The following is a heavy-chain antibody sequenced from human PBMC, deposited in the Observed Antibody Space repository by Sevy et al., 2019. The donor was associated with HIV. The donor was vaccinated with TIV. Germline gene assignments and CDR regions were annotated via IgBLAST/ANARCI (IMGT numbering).Heavy chain of an antibody. CDR1: GFSFSWYW. Sequence: GGSLRLSCAASGFSFSWYWMSWVRQTPEKGLEWVANINQDESEKNYVDSVRGRFTISRDNTKNTLYLQMNSLRAEDTAVYYCARRPTDQSGSYWFDPWGQGTLVTVSS. CDR2: INQDESEK. D-gene: IGHD1-26*01. V-gene: IGHV3-7*01. J-gene: IGHJ5*02. CDR3: ARRPTDQSGSYWFDP.